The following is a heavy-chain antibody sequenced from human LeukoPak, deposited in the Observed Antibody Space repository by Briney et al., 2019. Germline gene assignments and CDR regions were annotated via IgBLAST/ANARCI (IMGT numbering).Heavy chain of an antibody. V-gene: IGHV3-23*01. Sequence: GGSLRLSCAASGFAFSTYAICWVRQGPGRALEWVSTISGSGGATFYAGSVQGRFTVSRDNSKNILYLQMNSLRAEDTAVYYCARDGQLWAQNWFDPWGQGTLVTVSS. J-gene: IGHJ5*02. CDR1: GFAFSTYA. D-gene: IGHD5-18*01. CDR3: ARDGQLWAQNWFDP. CDR2: ISGSGGAT.